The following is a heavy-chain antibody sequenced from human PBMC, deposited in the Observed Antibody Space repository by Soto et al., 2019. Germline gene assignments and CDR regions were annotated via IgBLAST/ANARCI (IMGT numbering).Heavy chain of an antibody. V-gene: IGHV3-23*01. J-gene: IGHJ4*02. CDR3: AKDLEYSSSVGFDD. Sequence: VGSLRLSCAASGFTFSSYAMSWVRQAPGKGLEWVSAISGSGGSTYYADSVKGRFTISRDNSTNTLYLKMNSLRAEDTAVYYCAKDLEYSSSVGFDDWGQGTLVTVSS. CDR2: ISGSGGST. CDR1: GFTFSSYA. D-gene: IGHD6-6*01.